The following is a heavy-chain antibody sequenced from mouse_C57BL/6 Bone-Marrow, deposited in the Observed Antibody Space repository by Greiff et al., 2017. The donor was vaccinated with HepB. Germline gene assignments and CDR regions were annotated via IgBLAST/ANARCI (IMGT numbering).Heavy chain of an antibody. J-gene: IGHJ2*01. CDR3: TTLFFSSPYYFDY. CDR2: IDPENGDT. CDR1: GFNIKDYY. Sequence: VQLQQSGAELVRPGASVKLSCTASGFNIKDYYMHWVKQRPEQGLEWIGWIDPENGDTKYASKFQGKATITADTSSNTAYLQLSSLTSEDTAVYYCTTLFFSSPYYFDYWGQGTTLTVSS. D-gene: IGHD1-3*01. V-gene: IGHV14-4*01.